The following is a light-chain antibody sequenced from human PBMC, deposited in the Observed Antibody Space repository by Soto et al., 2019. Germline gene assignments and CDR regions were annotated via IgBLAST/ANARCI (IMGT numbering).Light chain of an antibody. CDR3: QQYNSWPPIT. CDR2: DAS. CDR1: QSVSSSY. Sequence: EIVFTQSPGTLSLSPGERATLSCRAIQSVSSSYLAWYQQKPGQAPRLLIYDASTRATGIPDRFSGGGSGTEFTLTISSLQSEDFVVYYCQQYNSWPPITFGQGTRLEIK. J-gene: IGKJ5*01. V-gene: IGKV3-15*01.